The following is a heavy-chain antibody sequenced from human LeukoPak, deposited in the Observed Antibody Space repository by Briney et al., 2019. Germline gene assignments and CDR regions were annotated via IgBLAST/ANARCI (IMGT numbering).Heavy chain of an antibody. Sequence: PGGSLRLSCAASGFTFSSYSMNWVRQAPGKGLEWVSSISSSSSYIYYADSVKGRFTISRDDAKNSLYLQMNSLSAEDTAVYYCARDGDCKNGVCWTDFDYWGRGTLVTVSS. V-gene: IGHV3-21*01. CDR2: ISSSSSYI. CDR1: GFTFSSYS. D-gene: IGHD2-8*01. J-gene: IGHJ4*02. CDR3: ARDGDCKNGVCWTDFDY.